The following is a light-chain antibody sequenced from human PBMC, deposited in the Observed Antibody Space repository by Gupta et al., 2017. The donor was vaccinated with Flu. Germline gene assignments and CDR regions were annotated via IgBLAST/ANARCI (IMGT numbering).Light chain of an antibody. CDR3: QQSDSIPRT. CDR2: AAS. Sequence: DIQMTQSPSSLSASVGDRVTITCRASQIISNYLNWFQQRPGKAPKLLIYAASSLQSGVPSRFSGSGSGTDFTLTISRLQTEDFATYYCQQSDSIPRTFGRGTKVEIK. J-gene: IGKJ4*01. V-gene: IGKV1-39*01. CDR1: QIISNY.